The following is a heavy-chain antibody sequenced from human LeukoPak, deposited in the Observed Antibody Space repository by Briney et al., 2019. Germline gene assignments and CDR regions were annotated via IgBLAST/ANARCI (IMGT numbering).Heavy chain of an antibody. V-gene: IGHV3-23*01. D-gene: IGHD2-8*01. J-gene: IGHJ6*03. CDR3: AKSPHCTNGVCYLSYYYYMDV. CDR1: GFTFSSYG. Sequence: GGSLRLSCAASGFTFSSYGMSWVRQAPGKGLEWVSAISGSGGSTYYADSVKGRFTISRDNSKNTLYLQMNSLRAEDTAVYYCAKSPHCTNGVCYLSYYYYMDVWGKGTTVTVSS. CDR2: ISGSGGST.